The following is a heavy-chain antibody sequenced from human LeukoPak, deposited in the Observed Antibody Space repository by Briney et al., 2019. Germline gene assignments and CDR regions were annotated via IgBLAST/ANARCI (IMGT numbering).Heavy chain of an antibody. CDR3: ARDLIVGATLAGGHDAFDI. J-gene: IGHJ3*02. V-gene: IGHV1-18*01. CDR2: ISAYTGNT. D-gene: IGHD1-26*01. CDR1: GYTFTSYG. Sequence: ASVKVSCKAPGYTFTSYGISWVRQVPGQGLEWMGWISAYTGNTNYAQNLQGRVTMTTDTSTRTAYMDLRSLRSDDTAVYYCARDLIVGATLAGGHDAFDIWGQGTMVTVSS.